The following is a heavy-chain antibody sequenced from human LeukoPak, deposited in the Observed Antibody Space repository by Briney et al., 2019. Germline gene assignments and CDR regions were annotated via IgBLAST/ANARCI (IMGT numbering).Heavy chain of an antibody. D-gene: IGHD6-13*01. J-gene: IGHJ4*02. Sequence: GGSLDSSVPAPGSSFRDPWLSGFGQAPGKGPEWVSSISGSVENTYYADSVWGRFTISRDNSKNTLYLQMNSLRADDTAIYYCAKIADYWGQGTLVTVSS. CDR3: AKIADY. V-gene: IGHV3-23*01. CDR1: GSSFRDPW. CDR2: ISGSVENT.